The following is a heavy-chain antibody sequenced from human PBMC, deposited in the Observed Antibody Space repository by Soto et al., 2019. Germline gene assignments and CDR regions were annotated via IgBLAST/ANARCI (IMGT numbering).Heavy chain of an antibody. V-gene: IGHV1-69*06. CDR1: GGTFNTFA. CDR2: IVPILGPA. CDR3: ARAAKRCFDS. J-gene: IGHJ4*02. Sequence: QVQLVQSGAEVKKPGSSVNVSCKASGGTFNTFAISWVRQSPGQGLEYLGGIVPILGPAFYAQRFQGRVTITEDKSTNTAYLELTSLSSEDTAVYYCARAAKRCFDSWGQGTQGTVSS.